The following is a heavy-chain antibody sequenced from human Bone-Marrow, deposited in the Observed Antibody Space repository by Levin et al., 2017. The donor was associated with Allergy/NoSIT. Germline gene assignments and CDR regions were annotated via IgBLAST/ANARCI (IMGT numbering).Heavy chain of an antibody. CDR1: GFTFSTYA. Sequence: PGGSLRLSCIASGFTFSTYAIHWVRQAPGKGLEWLAVISYDGRDQFYADSVKGRFTVSRDNSKNILYLQMNSLGAEDTAVYYCGRDWDSSVRGLNGMDVWGQGTSVTVSS. V-gene: IGHV3-30*04. J-gene: IGHJ6*02. CDR2: ISYDGRDQ. CDR3: GRDWDSSVRGLNGMDV. D-gene: IGHD6-19*01.